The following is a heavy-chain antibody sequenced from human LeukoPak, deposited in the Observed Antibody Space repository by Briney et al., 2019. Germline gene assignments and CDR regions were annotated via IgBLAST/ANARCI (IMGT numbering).Heavy chain of an antibody. CDR3: ARGPGYSSGWYTPPYYYMDV. CDR2: IIPIFGTA. J-gene: IGHJ6*03. Sequence: ASVKVSCKASGGTFGSYAISRVRQAPGQGLEWMGGIIPIFGTANYAQKFQGRVTITTDESTSTAYMELSSLRSEDTAVYYCARGPGYSSGWYTPPYYYMDVWGKGTTVTVSS. D-gene: IGHD6-19*01. V-gene: IGHV1-69*05. CDR1: GGTFGSYA.